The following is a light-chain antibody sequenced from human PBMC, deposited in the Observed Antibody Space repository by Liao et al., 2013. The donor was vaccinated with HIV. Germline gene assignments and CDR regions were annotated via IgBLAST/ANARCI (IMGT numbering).Light chain of an antibody. CDR3: QAWDRNTAI. J-gene: IGLJ2*01. V-gene: IGLV3-1*01. CDR1: KLGNRY. CDR2: QDT. Sequence: SYELTQAPSVSVSPGQTASITCSGDKLGNRYTCWYQQKPGQSLLLVIYQDTYRPSGIPERFSGSNSGNTATLTISGTQPTDEADYYCQAWDRNTAIFGGGTKLTVL.